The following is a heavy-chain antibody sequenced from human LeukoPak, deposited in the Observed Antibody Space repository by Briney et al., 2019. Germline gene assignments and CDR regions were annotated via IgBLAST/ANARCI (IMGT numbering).Heavy chain of an antibody. D-gene: IGHD3-22*01. CDR3: ARDLIMHYYDSSGYPEYNWFDP. Sequence: ASVKVSCKASGYTFTSYYMHWVRQAPGQGLEWMGTINPSGGSTGYAQKFQGRVTMTRDTSTSTVYMELSSLRSEDTAVYYCARDLIMHYYDSSGYPEYNWFDPWGQGTLVTVSS. V-gene: IGHV1-46*01. CDR2: INPSGGST. J-gene: IGHJ5*02. CDR1: GYTFTSYY.